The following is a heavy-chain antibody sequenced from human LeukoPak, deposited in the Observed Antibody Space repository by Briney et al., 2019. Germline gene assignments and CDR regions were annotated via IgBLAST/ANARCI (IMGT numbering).Heavy chain of an antibody. CDR1: GFTFGDYA. CDR3: TRDDYNFDY. Sequence: GRSLRLSCTASGFTFGDYAMSWVRQAPGKGLEWVGFIRSKAYGGTTEYAASVKGRFTISRDDSKSIAYLQMNSLKTEDTAVYYCTRDDYNFDYWGQGTLVTVSS. V-gene: IGHV3-49*04. J-gene: IGHJ4*02. D-gene: IGHD4-11*01. CDR2: IRSKAYGGTT.